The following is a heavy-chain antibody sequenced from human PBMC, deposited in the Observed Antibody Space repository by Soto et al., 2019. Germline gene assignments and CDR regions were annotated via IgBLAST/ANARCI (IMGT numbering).Heavy chain of an antibody. CDR3: AGGVAAVGKY. CDR2: ISSSSSTI. Sequence: GGSLRLSCAASGFTFSSYSMNWVRQAPGKGLEWVSYISSSSSTIYYADSVKGRFTISRDNAKNSLYPQMNSLRAEDTAGYYCAGGVAAVGKYWGQGTLVTVYS. D-gene: IGHD6-13*01. J-gene: IGHJ4*02. CDR1: GFTFSSYS. V-gene: IGHV3-48*01.